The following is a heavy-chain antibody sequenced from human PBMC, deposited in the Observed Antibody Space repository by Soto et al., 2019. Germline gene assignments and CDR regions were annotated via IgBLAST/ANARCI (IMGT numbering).Heavy chain of an antibody. Sequence: GGSLRLSCAAPGFTFSDFYMTWVRQAPGKGLEWLSYISINSNHKEYGDSVKGRHTISRDNAKNSLYLQMNSLRADDTAVYYCVRGGGGGQFDYWGQGTLVTVSS. CDR3: VRGGGGGQFDY. CDR2: ISINSNHK. D-gene: IGHD2-21*01. V-gene: IGHV3-11*06. J-gene: IGHJ4*02. CDR1: GFTFSDFY.